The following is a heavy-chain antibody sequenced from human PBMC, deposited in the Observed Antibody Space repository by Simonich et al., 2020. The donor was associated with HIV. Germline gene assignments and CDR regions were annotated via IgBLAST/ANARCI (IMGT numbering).Heavy chain of an antibody. Sequence: QITLKESGPTLVKPTQTLTLTCTFSGFSLSTSGVGVGWIRQPPGKALEWLALIYWDDDKRYSPSLKSRRTITKDTSKNQVVLTMTNMDPVDTATYYCAHSPGGGSGSYYNYFDYWGQGTLVTVSS. V-gene: IGHV2-5*02. CDR1: GFSLSTSGVG. CDR2: IYWDDDK. D-gene: IGHD3-10*01. CDR3: AHSPGGGSGSYYNYFDY. J-gene: IGHJ4*02.